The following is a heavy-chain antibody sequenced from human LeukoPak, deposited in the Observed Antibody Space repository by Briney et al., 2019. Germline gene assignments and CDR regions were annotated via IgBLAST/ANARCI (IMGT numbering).Heavy chain of an antibody. D-gene: IGHD3-9*01. V-gene: IGHV3-11*01. J-gene: IGHJ4*02. CDR2: ISSSGSTI. CDR3: ARVPLSAFWLLDY. Sequence: GGSLRLSCAASGFTFSYYYMSWLRQAPGKGLEGVSYISSSGSTIYYADSVKGRFTISRDNAKNSLYLQMNSLRAEDTAVYYCARVPLSAFWLLDYWGQGTLVTVSS. CDR1: GFTFSYYY.